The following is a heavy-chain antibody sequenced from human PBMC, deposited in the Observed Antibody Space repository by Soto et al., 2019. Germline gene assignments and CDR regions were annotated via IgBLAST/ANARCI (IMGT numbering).Heavy chain of an antibody. Sequence: QVQLQESGPGLVKPSETLSLTCTDSGGSISSYYWSWIRQPPGKGLEWIGYIYYSGSTNYNPSLKSRVTISVDTSKNQFSLKLSSVTAADTAVYYCARVGRDKLGIGFDYWGQGTLVTVSS. CDR3: ARVGRDKLGIGFDY. CDR2: IYYSGST. J-gene: IGHJ4*02. CDR1: GGSISSYY. V-gene: IGHV4-59*01. D-gene: IGHD7-27*01.